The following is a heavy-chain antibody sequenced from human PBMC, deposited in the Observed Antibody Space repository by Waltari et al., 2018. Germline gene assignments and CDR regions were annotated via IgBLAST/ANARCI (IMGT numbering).Heavy chain of an antibody. V-gene: IGHV3-23*01. J-gene: IGHJ4*02. Sequence: EVQLLESGGGLVQPGGSLRLSCAASGFTFSSYAMSWVRQAPGKGLEWVSAIRGSGGSTYYADSVKGRFTISRDNSKNTLYLQMNSLRAEDTAVYYCAKYFWSGYYTSDYWGQGTLVTVSS. D-gene: IGHD3-3*01. CDR1: GFTFSSYA. CDR2: IRGSGGST. CDR3: AKYFWSGYYTSDY.